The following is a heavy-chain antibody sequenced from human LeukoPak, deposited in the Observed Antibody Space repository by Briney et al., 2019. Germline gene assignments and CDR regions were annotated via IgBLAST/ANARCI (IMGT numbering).Heavy chain of an antibody. Sequence: SETLSLTCAVYGGSFSGYYWSWIRQPPGKGLEWIGEINHSGSTNYNPSLKSRVTISVDTSKNQFSLKLSSVTAADTAVYYCARGRGGCSGGGCRLGRWRYFDYWGQGTLVTVSS. CDR2: INHSGST. CDR1: GGSFSGYY. J-gene: IGHJ4*02. D-gene: IGHD2-15*01. V-gene: IGHV4-34*01. CDR3: ARGRGGCSGGGCRLGRWRYFDY.